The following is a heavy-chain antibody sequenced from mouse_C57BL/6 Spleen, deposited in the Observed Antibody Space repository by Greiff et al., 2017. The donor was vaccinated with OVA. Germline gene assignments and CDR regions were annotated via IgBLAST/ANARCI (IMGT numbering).Heavy chain of an antibody. Sequence: QVQLQQPGAELVKPGASVKMSCKASGYTFTSYWITWVKQRPGQGLEWIGDIYPGSGSTNYNEKFKSKATLTVDTSSSTAYMQLSSLTSEDSAVYYCATDRQDGYWWFAYWGQGTLVTVSA. D-gene: IGHD2-3*01. V-gene: IGHV1-55*01. CDR3: ATDRQDGYWWFAY. J-gene: IGHJ3*01. CDR1: GYTFTSYW. CDR2: IYPGSGST.